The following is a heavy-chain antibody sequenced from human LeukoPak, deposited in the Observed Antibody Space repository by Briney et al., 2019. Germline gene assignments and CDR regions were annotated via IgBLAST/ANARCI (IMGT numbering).Heavy chain of an antibody. CDR1: AGSTSSSSDY. D-gene: IGHD3-22*01. Sequence: SETLSLTCTLSAGSTSSSSDYWGWIRQPPGKGLEGIGSIYDSGSTYYNPSLKSRVTISVDTSTHQSSLKLSAVTAAETAVYNCASRSITMIVPTDYWGQGTLVTVSP. J-gene: IGHJ4*02. V-gene: IGHV4-39*01. CDR3: ASRSITMIVPTDY. CDR2: IYDSGST.